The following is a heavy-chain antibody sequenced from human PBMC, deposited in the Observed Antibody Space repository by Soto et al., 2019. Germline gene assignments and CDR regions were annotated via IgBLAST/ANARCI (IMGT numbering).Heavy chain of an antibody. CDR3: ATTYCGGDCDMYYYYYGMDV. CDR1: GFTFSSYA. V-gene: IGHV3-23*01. Sequence: EVQLLESGGGLVQPGGSLRLSCAASGFTFSSYAMSWVRQAPGKGLEWVSAISGSGGSTYYADSVKGRFTISRDNSKNTLYLQMNSLRAEDTAVYYCATTYCGGDCDMYYYYYGMDVWGQGTTVTVSS. CDR2: ISGSGGST. D-gene: IGHD2-21*02. J-gene: IGHJ6*02.